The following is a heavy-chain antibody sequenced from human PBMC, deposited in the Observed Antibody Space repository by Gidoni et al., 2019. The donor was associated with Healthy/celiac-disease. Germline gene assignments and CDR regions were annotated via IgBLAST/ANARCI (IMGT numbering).Heavy chain of an antibody. CDR1: GFTFSGSA. D-gene: IGHD3-3*01. CDR2: IRSKANSYAT. J-gene: IGHJ4*02. V-gene: IGHV3-73*01. CDR3: TSSDDYDFWSGFDY. Sequence: EVQLVESGGGLVQPGGSLKLSCAASGFTFSGSAMHWVRQASGKGLEWVGRIRSKANSYATAYAASVKGRFTISRDDSKNTAYLQMNSLKTEDTAVYYCTSSDDYDFWSGFDYWGQGTLVTVSS.